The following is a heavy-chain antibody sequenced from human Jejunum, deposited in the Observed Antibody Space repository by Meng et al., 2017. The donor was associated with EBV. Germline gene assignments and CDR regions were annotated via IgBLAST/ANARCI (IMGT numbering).Heavy chain of an antibody. V-gene: IGHV3-15*01. D-gene: IGHD3-16*01. CDR3: TDVGGDMI. CDR2: IKRTTDGGTT. Sequence: EVQLVGSGGGLVKPGESLSLSCAASGFTFTNSHMTWVRQAPGKGLEWVGRIKRTTDGGTTDYAAPVKGRFTISRDDSKNTLYLQMNSLKTKDTAVYYCTDVGGDMIWGQGILVTVSS. CDR1: GFTFTNSH. J-gene: IGHJ4*02.